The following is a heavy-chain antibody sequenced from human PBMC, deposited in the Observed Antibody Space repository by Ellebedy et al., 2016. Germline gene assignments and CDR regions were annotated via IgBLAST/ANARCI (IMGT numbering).Heavy chain of an antibody. V-gene: IGHV4-31*03. J-gene: IGHJ3*02. CDR1: GGSMSSGGYY. D-gene: IGHD3-16*01. CDR2: IYYSGNM. CDR3: ASQGVDDFDI. Sequence: SETLSLXCTVSGGSMSSGGYYWIWIRQQPGKGLEWIGYIYYSGNMYNDSSLRSRVNISVDTSKNQFSLKLKSVTAADTAMYYCASQGVDDFDIWGLGTMVTVSS.